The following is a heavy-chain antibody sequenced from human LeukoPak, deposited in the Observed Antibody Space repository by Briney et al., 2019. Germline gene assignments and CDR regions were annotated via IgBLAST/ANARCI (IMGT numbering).Heavy chain of an antibody. CDR2: ISGSGGST. CDR3: ARTPRRVAARQPNWFDP. V-gene: IGHV3-23*01. CDR1: GFTFSSYA. J-gene: IGHJ5*02. Sequence: AGGSLRLSCAASGFTFSSYAMSWVRHAPGKGLEWVSAISGSGGSTYYADSVKGRFTISRDNSKNTLYLQMNSLRAEDTAVYYCARTPRRVAARQPNWFDPWGQGTLVTVSS. D-gene: IGHD6-6*01.